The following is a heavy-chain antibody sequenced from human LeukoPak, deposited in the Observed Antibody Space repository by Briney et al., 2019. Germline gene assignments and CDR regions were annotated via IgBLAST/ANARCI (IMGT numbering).Heavy chain of an antibody. V-gene: IGHV5-51*01. J-gene: IGHJ4*02. CDR3: ATPQMATRGPRYFDC. D-gene: IGHD5-24*01. CDR1: GYSFTTYW. CDR2: IYPGDSDT. Sequence: GESLKISCKGSGYSFTTYWIGWVRRMPGKGLEWMGIIYPGDSDTRYSPSLQGQVTISADKSISTAYLQWSSLKASDTAMYYCATPQMATRGPRYFDCWGQGTLVTVSS.